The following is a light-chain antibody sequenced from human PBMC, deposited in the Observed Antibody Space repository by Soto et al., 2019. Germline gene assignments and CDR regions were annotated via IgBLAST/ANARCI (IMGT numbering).Light chain of an antibody. Sequence: EIVLTQSPGTLSLSPGDRATLSCTASQSVSSSYLAWYQQQSGQGPRLLVYGVSNRATGIPDRFSGSGSGTDFSLTISRLEPEDFAVYYCQQYGSSPRTFGQGPKVEI. J-gene: IGKJ1*01. V-gene: IGKV3-20*01. CDR2: GVS. CDR3: QQYGSSPRT. CDR1: QSVSSSY.